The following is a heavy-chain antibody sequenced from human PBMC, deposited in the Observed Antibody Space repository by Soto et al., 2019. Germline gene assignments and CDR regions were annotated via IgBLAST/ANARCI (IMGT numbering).Heavy chain of an antibody. D-gene: IGHD3-22*01. CDR3: AKDPHYYDSSGHFDY. CDR1: GFTFDDYA. V-gene: IGHV3-9*01. Sequence: QPGGSLRLSCAASGFTFDDYAMHWVRQAPGKGLEWVSGISWNSGSIGYADSVKGRFAISRDNAKNSLYLQMNSLRAEDTASYYCAKDPHYYDSSGHFDYWGQGTLVTVSS. CDR2: ISWNSGSI. J-gene: IGHJ4*02.